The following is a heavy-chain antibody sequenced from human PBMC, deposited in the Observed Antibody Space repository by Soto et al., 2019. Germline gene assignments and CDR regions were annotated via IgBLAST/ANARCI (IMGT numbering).Heavy chain of an antibody. D-gene: IGHD3-10*01. J-gene: IGHJ4*02. Sequence: GESLKISCKGSGYSFTSYWINWVRQMPGKGLEWMGRIDPSDSYTNYSPSFEGHVTISGDKSISTAYLQMNSLKASDTAMYYCARLAGSGSYSRADYWGQGTLVTAPQ. CDR1: GYSFTSYW. CDR3: ARLAGSGSYSRADY. V-gene: IGHV5-10-1*01. CDR2: IDPSDSYT.